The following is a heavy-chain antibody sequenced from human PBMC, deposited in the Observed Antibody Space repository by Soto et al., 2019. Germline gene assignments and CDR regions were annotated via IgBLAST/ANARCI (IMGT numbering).Heavy chain of an antibody. CDR3: PVGSFDWLVNDY. Sequence: EVQLVESGGGLVQPGGSLRLSCAASGFTFSRYTMNWVRQAPGKGLEWVSYISSSSSTIYYADSVKGRFTISRDNAKNSVYLQMNSLRAEDTAVYYCPVGSFDWLVNDYWGQGTLVTVSS. CDR2: ISSSSSTI. V-gene: IGHV3-48*01. CDR1: GFTFSRYT. J-gene: IGHJ4*02. D-gene: IGHD3-9*01.